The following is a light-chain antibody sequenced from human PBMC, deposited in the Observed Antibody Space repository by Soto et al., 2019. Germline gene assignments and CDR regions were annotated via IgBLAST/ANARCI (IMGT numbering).Light chain of an antibody. CDR3: QKYNSAPQT. CDR1: QGISDY. Sequence: DIQMTQSPSSLSASIGDRVTITCRASQGISDYLAWYQQRPGKVPKLLIYAASTLQSGVPSRFSGSGSGTDFTLTISSLQPEDVATYYCQKYNSAPQTFGQGTKVEIK. J-gene: IGKJ1*01. CDR2: AAS. V-gene: IGKV1-27*01.